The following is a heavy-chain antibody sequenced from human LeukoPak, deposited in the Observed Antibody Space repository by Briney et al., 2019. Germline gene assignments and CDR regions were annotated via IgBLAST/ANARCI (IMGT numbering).Heavy chain of an antibody. V-gene: IGHV3-7*01. CDR1: GFTFTKYW. D-gene: IGHD3-16*01. J-gene: IGHJ4*02. CDR3: VRDTFGPSDS. Sequence: PGGSLRLSCAASGFTFTKYWMSWVRQAPGKGLERVANIKQDGSEKYYVDSVKGRFTISRDNAKNSLYLEMNGLRAEDTAVYYCVRDTFGPSDSWGQGTLVSVSS. CDR2: IKQDGSEK.